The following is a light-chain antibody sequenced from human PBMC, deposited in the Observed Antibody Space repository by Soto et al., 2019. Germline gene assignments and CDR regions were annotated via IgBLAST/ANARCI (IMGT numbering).Light chain of an antibody. J-gene: IGKJ3*01. Sequence: EIVLTQSPGTLSLSPGERATLSCRASQSVSNNYLAWYQQKPGQAPRLLISGASSRATGIPDRFSGSGSGTDFTLTISSLEPEDFAVYYCQQRSNWPLTFGPGTKVDIK. CDR3: QQRSNWPLT. CDR2: GAS. CDR1: QSVSNNY. V-gene: IGKV3D-20*02.